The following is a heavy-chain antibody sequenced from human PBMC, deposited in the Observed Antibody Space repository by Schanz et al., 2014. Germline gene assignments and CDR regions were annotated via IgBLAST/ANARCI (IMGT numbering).Heavy chain of an antibody. D-gene: IGHD3-10*01. J-gene: IGHJ4*02. CDR1: GFTFTSYG. V-gene: IGHV1-18*04. Sequence: QVQVVQSGAEVKKPGASVKVSCKASGFTFTSYGFSWVRQAPGQGLEWMGWISGYNGQTNIAQKLQGRVTMSTDTSTSTAYMELRSLRSDDTAVYYCARFVSLYEDFWGQGTLVTVSS. CDR3: ARFVSLYEDF. CDR2: ISGYNGQT.